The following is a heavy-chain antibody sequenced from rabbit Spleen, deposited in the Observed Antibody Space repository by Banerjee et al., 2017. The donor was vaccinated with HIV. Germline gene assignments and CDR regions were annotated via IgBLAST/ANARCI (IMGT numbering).Heavy chain of an antibody. Sequence: QEQLVESGGGLVQPEGSLTLTCTASGFSFSDNNYMCWVRQAPGKGLEWIGYIDPIFGSTYYASWVNGRFTISSHNAQNTLYLQLNSLTAADTATYFCARDPAYASSSGYNIPYLWGPGTLVTVS. D-gene: IGHD1-1*01. CDR3: ARDPAYASSSGYNIPYL. CDR1: GFSFSDNNY. V-gene: IGHV1S47*01. CDR2: IDPIFGST. J-gene: IGHJ4*01.